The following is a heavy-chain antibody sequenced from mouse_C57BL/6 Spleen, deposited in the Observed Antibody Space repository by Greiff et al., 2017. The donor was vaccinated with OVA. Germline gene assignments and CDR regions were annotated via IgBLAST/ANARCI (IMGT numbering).Heavy chain of an antibody. Sequence: EVKVVESGGGLVKPGGSLKLSCAASGFTFSSYAMSWVRQTPEKRLEWVATISDGGSYTYYPDNVKGRFTISRDNAKNNLYLQMSHLKSEDTAMYYCARESVKGFDYWGQGTTLTVSS. CDR2: ISDGGSYT. CDR3: ARESVKGFDY. J-gene: IGHJ2*01. V-gene: IGHV5-4*01. D-gene: IGHD1-1*01. CDR1: GFTFSSYA.